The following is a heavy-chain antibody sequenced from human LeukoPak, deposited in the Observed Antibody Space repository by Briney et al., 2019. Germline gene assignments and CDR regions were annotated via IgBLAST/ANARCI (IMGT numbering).Heavy chain of an antibody. CDR1: GGTFSSYA. J-gene: IGHJ4*02. V-gene: IGHV1-69*04. CDR3: ARSPLTGYSPFDY. CDR2: IIPILGIA. D-gene: IGHD3-9*01. Sequence: ASVKVSCKASGGTFSSYAISWVRQAPGQGLEWMGRIIPILGIANYAQKFQGRVTITADKSTSTAYMELSSLRSGDTAMYYCARSPLTGYSPFDYWGQGTLVTVSS.